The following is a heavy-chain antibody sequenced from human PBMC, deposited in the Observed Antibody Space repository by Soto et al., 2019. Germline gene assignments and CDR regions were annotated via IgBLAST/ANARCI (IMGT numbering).Heavy chain of an antibody. CDR1: GFTFSDYA. CDR3: AKDSSRGSDEYNWIDFDY. D-gene: IGHD1-1*01. Sequence: GGSLRLSCAASGFTFSDYAMSWVRQAPGKGLEWVSSISGSGGRTWNADSVKGRFTISRDNSKNTLYLQMNSLRVEDTAVYYCAKDSSRGSDEYNWIDFDYWGQGSLVTVSS. V-gene: IGHV3-23*01. CDR2: ISGSGGRT. J-gene: IGHJ4*02.